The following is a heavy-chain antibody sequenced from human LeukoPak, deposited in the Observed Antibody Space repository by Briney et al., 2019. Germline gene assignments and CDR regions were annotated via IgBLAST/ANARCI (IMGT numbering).Heavy chain of an antibody. CDR2: VSGSGGST. V-gene: IGHV3-23*01. Sequence: PGGSLRLSCAASGFSFSSYAMSWVRQAPGKGLEWVSTVSGSGGSTYYAGSVKGRFTISRDNSKNTLYLQMNSLRAEDTAVYYCARDLMIPYDSSGYYDGADYWGQGTLVTVSS. CDR1: GFSFSSYA. D-gene: IGHD3-22*01. CDR3: ARDLMIPYDSSGYYDGADY. J-gene: IGHJ4*02.